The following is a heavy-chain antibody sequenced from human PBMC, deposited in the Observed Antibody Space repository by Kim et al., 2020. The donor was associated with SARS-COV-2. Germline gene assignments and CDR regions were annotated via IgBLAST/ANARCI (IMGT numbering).Heavy chain of an antibody. D-gene: IGHD6-19*01. J-gene: IGHJ3*02. CDR3: ARDGDLYCSGKDAFDI. V-gene: IGHV3-11*06. Sequence: SVNGRFTIARDNAKNSLYLQMNSLRAEDTAVYYCARDGDLYCSGKDAFDIWGQGTMVTVSS.